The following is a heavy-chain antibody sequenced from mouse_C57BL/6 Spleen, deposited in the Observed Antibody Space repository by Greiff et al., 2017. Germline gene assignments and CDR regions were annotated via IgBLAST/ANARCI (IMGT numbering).Heavy chain of an antibody. V-gene: IGHV5-16*01. CDR1: GFTFSDYY. Sequence: EVKVVESEGGLVQPGSSMKLSCTASGFTFSDYYMAWVRQVPEKGLEWVANINYDGSSTYYLDSLKSRFIISRDNAKNILYLQMSSLKSEDTATYYCARVGYYVWDAMDYWGQGTSVTVSS. CDR3: ARVGYYVWDAMDY. CDR2: INYDGSST. J-gene: IGHJ4*01. D-gene: IGHD2-3*01.